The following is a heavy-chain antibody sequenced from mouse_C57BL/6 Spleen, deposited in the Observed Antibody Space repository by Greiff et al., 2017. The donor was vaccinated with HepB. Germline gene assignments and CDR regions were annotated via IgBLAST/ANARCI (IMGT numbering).Heavy chain of an antibody. CDR2: IDPSDSYP. D-gene: IGHD1-1*01. J-gene: IGHJ1*03. CDR3: ARRDYYGSSPEYFDV. Sequence: QVQLQQPGAELVMPGASVKLSCKASGYTFTSYWMHWVKQRPGQGLEWIGEIDPSDSYPNYNQKFKGKSTLTVDKSSSTAYMQLSSLTSEDSAVYYCARRDYYGSSPEYFDVWGTGTTVTVSS. CDR1: GYTFTSYW. V-gene: IGHV1-69*01.